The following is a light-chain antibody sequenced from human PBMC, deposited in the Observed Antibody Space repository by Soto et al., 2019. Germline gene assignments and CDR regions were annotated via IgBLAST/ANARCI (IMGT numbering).Light chain of an antibody. CDR3: LQYKSYPLT. J-gene: IGKJ4*01. Sequence: DIQMTQSPSTLSASVGDRVTITCRASQSISSWLAWYQQKPGKAPMLLIYKATSLESGVPSRFSGSGSGTEFTLTISSLQPDDCATYYCLQYKSYPLTFGGGTKVEIK. CDR1: QSISSW. V-gene: IGKV1-5*03. CDR2: KAT.